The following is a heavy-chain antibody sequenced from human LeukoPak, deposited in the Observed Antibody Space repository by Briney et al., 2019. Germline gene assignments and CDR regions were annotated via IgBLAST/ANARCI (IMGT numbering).Heavy chain of an antibody. D-gene: IGHD2-15*01. Sequence: PGGSLRLSCAASGFTFSSYGMHWVRQAPGKGLEWVAFIRYDGSNKYYADSVKGRFTISRDNSKNTLYLQMNSLRAEDTAFYYCAKKGYGGRSGGAYFDYWGQGTLVTVSS. CDR3: AKKGYGGRSGGAYFDY. CDR1: GFTFSSYG. V-gene: IGHV3-30*02. J-gene: IGHJ4*02. CDR2: IRYDGSNK.